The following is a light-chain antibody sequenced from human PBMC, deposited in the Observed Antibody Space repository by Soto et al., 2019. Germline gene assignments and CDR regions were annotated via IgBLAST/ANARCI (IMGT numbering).Light chain of an antibody. V-gene: IGLV1-40*01. CDR1: SSNIGAGYD. J-gene: IGLJ2*01. CDR3: QSYDTSLSGVI. CDR2: ADN. Sequence: QPVLTQTPSVSGAPGQTITMSCTGSSSNIGAGYDVHWYQQVPGAAPRLLIYADNNRPSGVPDRFSASKSGTSASLAITGLQDADEASYYCQSYDTSLSGVIFGAGTKLTVL.